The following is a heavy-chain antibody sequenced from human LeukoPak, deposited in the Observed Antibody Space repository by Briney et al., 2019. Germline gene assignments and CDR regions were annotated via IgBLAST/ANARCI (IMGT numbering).Heavy chain of an antibody. J-gene: IGHJ4*02. CDR3: AKWELYSGFYYIDY. V-gene: IGHV3-13*01. CDR2: IGTAGDT. Sequence: GGSLRLSCAASGFTFSSYDMHWVRQAPGKGLEWVSAIGTAGDTYYPGSVKGRFTISRDNAKNSLYLQMNSLRAEDTAVYYCAKWELYSGFYYIDYWGQGTLATVSS. D-gene: IGHD1-26*01. CDR1: GFTFSSYD.